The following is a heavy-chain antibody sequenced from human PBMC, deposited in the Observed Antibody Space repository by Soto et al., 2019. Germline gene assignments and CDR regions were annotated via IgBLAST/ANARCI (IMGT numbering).Heavy chain of an antibody. CDR3: AKDHDEDFGYDLDYMNY. J-gene: IGHJ4*02. CDR1: GFNLDDYA. Sequence: EVQLVESGGGLVQPGRSLRLSCAASGFNLDDYAMHWVRQAPGKNMEWVSGISWEGGSVGYADSVKGRFTISRDNAKNSLYLEMNNLRSEDTALYYCAKDHDEDFGYDLDYMNYWGQGTLVTVS. D-gene: IGHD5-12*01. CDR2: ISWEGGSV. V-gene: IGHV3-9*01.